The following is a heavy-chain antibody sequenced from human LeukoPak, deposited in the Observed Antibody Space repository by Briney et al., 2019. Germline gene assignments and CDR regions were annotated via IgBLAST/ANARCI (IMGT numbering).Heavy chain of an antibody. D-gene: IGHD6-19*01. CDR2: IYPGDSDT. Sequence: GASLKISCQGSGSSFTSNWLGWVRPMPGKGLEWMGIIYPGDSDTRYSPSFHGQVTISADKSISTSYLQWSSLKASATAMYYCARRRVAVAGTWAYFDYWGQGTLVTVSS. V-gene: IGHV5-51*01. CDR3: ARRRVAVAGTWAYFDY. J-gene: IGHJ4*02. CDR1: GSSFTSNW.